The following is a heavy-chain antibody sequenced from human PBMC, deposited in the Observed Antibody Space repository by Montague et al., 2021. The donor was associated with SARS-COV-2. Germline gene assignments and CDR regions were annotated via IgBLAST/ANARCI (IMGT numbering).Heavy chain of an antibody. CDR1: GGSLSGFY. J-gene: IGHJ4*02. D-gene: IGHD4-23*01. CDR3: ARSHDYRGNDYFDS. Sequence: SETLSLTCAVYGGSLSGFYWTWIRQAPGKGLDWVGEITQGGSTSYSPALKSRLTISLDTSKNQFSLKLDSVTAADTATYYCARSHDYRGNDYFDSWGQGALVIVSS. CDR2: ITQGGST. V-gene: IGHV4-34*01.